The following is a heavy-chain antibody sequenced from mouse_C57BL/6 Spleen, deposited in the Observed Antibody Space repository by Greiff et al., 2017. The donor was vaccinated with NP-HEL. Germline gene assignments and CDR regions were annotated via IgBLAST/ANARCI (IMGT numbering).Heavy chain of an antibody. CDR1: GYSITSGYY. D-gene: IGHD4-1*01. CDR2: ISYDGSN. V-gene: IGHV3-6*01. CDR3: AREGNWGGGWFAY. J-gene: IGHJ3*01. Sequence: EVKLQESGPGLVKPSQSLSLTCSVTGYSITSGYYWNWIRQFPGNKLEWMGYISYDGSNNYNPSLKNRISITRDTSKNQFFLKLNSVTTEDTATYYCAREGNWGGGWFAYWGQGTLVNGSA.